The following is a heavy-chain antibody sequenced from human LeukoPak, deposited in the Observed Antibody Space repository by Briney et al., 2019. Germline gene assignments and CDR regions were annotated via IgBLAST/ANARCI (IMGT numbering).Heavy chain of an antibody. Sequence: ASVKVSCKTSGYTFTSYYVHWVRQAPGQGLEWMGWINPDSGGTNYAQKFQGRVTLTRDTAIRTAYMELSGLRSDDTAIYYCAGDLLLGVYWYFDLWGRGTPVTVSS. J-gene: IGHJ2*01. CDR3: AGDLLLGVYWYFDL. D-gene: IGHD2-15*01. CDR2: INPDSGGT. V-gene: IGHV1-2*02. CDR1: GYTFTSYY.